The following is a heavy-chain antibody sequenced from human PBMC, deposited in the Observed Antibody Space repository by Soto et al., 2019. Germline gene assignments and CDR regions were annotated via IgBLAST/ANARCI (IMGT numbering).Heavy chain of an antibody. V-gene: IGHV4-4*02. Sequence: PAETLSLTCVVSGSSLTASHWWSWVRQSAGGGLGGIGVIFHSGTINYNPSLKSRLSISLDKSKNQISLNLTSVTAADSAVYYCALVVVLDAAGDFDFWGQGILVTVSS. D-gene: IGHD2-15*01. CDR1: GSSLTASHW. CDR2: IFHSGTI. J-gene: IGHJ4*02. CDR3: ALVVVLDAAGDFDF.